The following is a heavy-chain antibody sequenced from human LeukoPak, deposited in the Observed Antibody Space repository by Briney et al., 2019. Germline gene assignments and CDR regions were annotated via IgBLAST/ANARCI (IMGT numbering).Heavy chain of an antibody. CDR3: AGRGLSTAWTFDY. Sequence: PSETLSLTWSVSGGSIDTYYWSWIRQPAGKGLEWIAQIHTSGRTDFNPSLKSRVSISMDTPNNQFSLMISSVTAADTAIYYCAGRGLSTAWTFDYWGHGTLVTVSS. V-gene: IGHV4-4*07. CDR2: IHTSGRT. CDR1: GGSIDTYY. D-gene: IGHD6-19*01. J-gene: IGHJ4*01.